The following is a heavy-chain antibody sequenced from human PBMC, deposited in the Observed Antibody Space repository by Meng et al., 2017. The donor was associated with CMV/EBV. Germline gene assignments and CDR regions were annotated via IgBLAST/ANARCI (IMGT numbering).Heavy chain of an antibody. CDR3: VTPYYYDDRGYYFYSSPYFDN. CDR2: ISGSGGRT. CDR1: GFTFSSYA. Sequence: GESLKISCAASGFTFSSYAMHWVRQAPGKGLEWVSAISGSGGRTYYADSVKGRFTISRDNSKNTLYLQMNSLRAEDTAVYYCVTPYYYDDRGYYFYSSPYFDNWGQGTLVTV. J-gene: IGHJ4*02. V-gene: IGHV3-23*01. D-gene: IGHD3-22*01.